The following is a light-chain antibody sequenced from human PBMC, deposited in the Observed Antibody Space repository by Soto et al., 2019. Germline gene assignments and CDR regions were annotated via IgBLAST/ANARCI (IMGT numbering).Light chain of an antibody. Sequence: EIVLTQSPATLSLSPGERATLSCRASHSVSSSLAWYQHKPGQAPRLLIYGASNRATGIPARFSGSGSGTDCTLTISSLEPEDFAVYYCQQRRGWPPTFGQGTKVE. CDR3: QQRRGWPPT. V-gene: IGKV3-11*01. CDR1: HSVSSS. J-gene: IGKJ1*01. CDR2: GAS.